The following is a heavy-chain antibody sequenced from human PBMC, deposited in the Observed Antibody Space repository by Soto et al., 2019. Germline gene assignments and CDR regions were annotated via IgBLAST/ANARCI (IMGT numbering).Heavy chain of an antibody. CDR1: GGSFSGYY. D-gene: IGHD6-6*01. V-gene: IGHV4-34*01. Sequence: KTGETLSLTCAVYGGSFSGYYWSWIRQPPGKGLEWIGEINHSGSTNYNPSLKSRVTISVDTSKNQFSLKLSSVTAADTAVYYCATGRGRIAARQRLDYWGQGTLLTVS. J-gene: IGHJ4*02. CDR2: INHSGST. CDR3: ATGRGRIAARQRLDY.